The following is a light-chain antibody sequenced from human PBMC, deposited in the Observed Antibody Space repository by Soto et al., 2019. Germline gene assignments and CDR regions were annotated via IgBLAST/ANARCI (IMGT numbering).Light chain of an antibody. Sequence: DIQMTQSPSAMSASVGDRVIITCRASQGISNYLAWFQQKPGKVPKRLIYAASSLQSGVASKFSGSGSATDFTLTISSLQPEDSAAYYCLQDYNYPFTFGQGTKVDIK. J-gene: IGKJ2*01. V-gene: IGKV1-17*03. CDR2: AAS. CDR1: QGISNY. CDR3: LQDYNYPFT.